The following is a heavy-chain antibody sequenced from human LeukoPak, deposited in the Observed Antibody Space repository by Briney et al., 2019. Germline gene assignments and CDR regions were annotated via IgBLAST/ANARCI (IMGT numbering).Heavy chain of an antibody. CDR1: GSTFSSYS. D-gene: IGHD2-2*01. CDR2: ISSSSSYI. CDR3: ARALRDIVVVPAAIRGYYYYYMDV. J-gene: IGHJ6*03. V-gene: IGHV3-21*01. Sequence: PGGSLRLSCAASGSTFSSYSINWVRQAPGKGLEWVSSISSSSSYIYYAGSVKGRFTISRENAKNSLYLQMNSLRVEDKAVYYCARALRDIVVVPAAIRGYYYYYMDVWGKGTTVTVSS.